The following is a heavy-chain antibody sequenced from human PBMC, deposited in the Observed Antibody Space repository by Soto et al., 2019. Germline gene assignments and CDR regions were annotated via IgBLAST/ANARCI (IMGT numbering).Heavy chain of an antibody. CDR1: GGTFSSYA. CDR2: IIPIFGTA. D-gene: IGHD3-10*01. V-gene: IGHV1-69*12. Sequence: QVQLVQSGAEVKKPGSSVKVSCKASGGTFSSYAISWVRQAPGQGLEWMGGIIPIFGTANYAQKFQGRVTITADESTSTAYMELSSLRSEDTAVYYCAIDPYYGSGSYGGFDYWGQGTLVTVSS. CDR3: AIDPYYGSGSYGGFDY. J-gene: IGHJ4*02.